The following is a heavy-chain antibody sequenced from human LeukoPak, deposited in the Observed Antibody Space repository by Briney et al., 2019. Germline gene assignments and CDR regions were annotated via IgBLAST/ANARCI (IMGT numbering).Heavy chain of an antibody. CDR2: IYYSGST. D-gene: IGHD6-13*01. CDR1: GGSISSSSYY. V-gene: IGHV4-39*01. Sequence: SETLSLTCTVSGGSISSSSYYWGWIRQPPGKGLEWIGYIYYSGSTYYNPSLKSRVTMSVDTSKNQFSLKLTSVTAADTAVYYCARLVGSCWYREVLRGRDYWGQGTLVTVSS. CDR3: ARLVGSCWYREVLRGRDY. J-gene: IGHJ4*02.